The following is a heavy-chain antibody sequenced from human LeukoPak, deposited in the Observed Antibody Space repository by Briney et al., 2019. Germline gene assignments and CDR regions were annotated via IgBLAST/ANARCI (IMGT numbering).Heavy chain of an antibody. D-gene: IGHD2-2*01. Sequence: GASLKISCKGSGYSFTSYWIGWVRQMPGKGLEWMCIIYPGDSDTRYSPSFQGQATISADKSISTAYLQWSSLKASDTAMYYCASSGRCSSASCYDAFDIWGQGTMVTVSS. CDR1: GYSFTSYW. CDR2: IYPGDSDT. V-gene: IGHV5-51*01. J-gene: IGHJ3*02. CDR3: ASSGRCSSASCYDAFDI.